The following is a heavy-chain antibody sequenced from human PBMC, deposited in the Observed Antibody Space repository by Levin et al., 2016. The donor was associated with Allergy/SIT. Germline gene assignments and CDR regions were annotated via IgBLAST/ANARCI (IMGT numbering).Heavy chain of an antibody. D-gene: IGHD6-13*01. CDR2: ISAYNGNT. Sequence: ASVKVSCKASGYTFTSYGISWVRQAPGQGLEWMGWISAYNGNTNYAQKLQGRVTMTTDTSTSTAYMELRSLRSDDTAVYYCARVPAYSSSWYLTGTTVVRFDPWGQGTLVTVSS. J-gene: IGHJ5*02. V-gene: IGHV1-18*01. CDR3: ARVPAYSSSWYLTGTTVVRFDP. CDR1: GYTFTSYG.